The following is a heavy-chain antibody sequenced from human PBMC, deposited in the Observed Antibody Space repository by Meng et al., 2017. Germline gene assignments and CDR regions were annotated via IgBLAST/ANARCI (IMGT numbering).Heavy chain of an antibody. V-gene: IGHV2-5*01. CDR3: AHIPYSSSWYEYFQH. J-gene: IGHJ1*01. D-gene: IGHD6-13*01. Sequence: TFKEAGHMLATPTTTTPLTCTFSSLSLSPSGVGVGWIRQHPGKALEWLALIYWNDDKRYSPSLKSRLTIPKDTSKNQVVLTMTNMDPVDTATYYCAHIPYSSSWYEYFQHWGQGTLVTVSS. CDR1: SLSLSPSGVG. CDR2: IYWNDDK.